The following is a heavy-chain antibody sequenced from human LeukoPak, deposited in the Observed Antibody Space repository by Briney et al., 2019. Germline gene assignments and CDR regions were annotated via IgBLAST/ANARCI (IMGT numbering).Heavy chain of an antibody. Sequence: SETLSLTCVVYGGSFSGYYWSWIRQPPGKGLEWIGEINHSGSTNYNPSLKSRVTISVDTSKNQFSLKLSSVTAADTAVYYCAREWAGSGSSHLVDVWGKGTTVTVSS. CDR3: AREWAGSGSSHLVDV. V-gene: IGHV4-34*01. CDR2: INHSGST. J-gene: IGHJ6*04. D-gene: IGHD1-26*01. CDR1: GGSFSGYY.